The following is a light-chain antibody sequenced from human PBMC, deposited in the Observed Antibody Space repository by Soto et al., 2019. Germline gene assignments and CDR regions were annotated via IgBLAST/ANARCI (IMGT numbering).Light chain of an antibody. V-gene: IGKV3-11*01. CDR1: QSVSSY. CDR3: QQRSNWPPSIT. J-gene: IGKJ5*01. CDR2: DAS. Sequence: EIVLTQSPATLSLSPGERATLSCRASQSVSSYLAWYQQNPGQAPRLLIYDASNRATGIPARFSGSGSGTDFTLTISSLEPEDFAVYYCQQRSNWPPSITFGQGTRPEI.